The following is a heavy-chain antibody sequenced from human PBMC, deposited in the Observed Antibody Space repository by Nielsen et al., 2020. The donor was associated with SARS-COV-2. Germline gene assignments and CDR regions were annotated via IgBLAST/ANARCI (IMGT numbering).Heavy chain of an antibody. V-gene: IGHV4-34*01. CDR3: ARVSGWPDY. J-gene: IGHJ4*02. CDR1: GGSFSGYY. Sequence: SQTLSLTCAVYGGSFSGYYWSWIRQPPGKGLEWIGEINHSGSTNYNPSLKSRVTISVDTSKNQFSLKLSSVTAADTAVYYCARVSGWPDYWGQGTLVTVPS. CDR2: INHSGST. D-gene: IGHD6-19*01.